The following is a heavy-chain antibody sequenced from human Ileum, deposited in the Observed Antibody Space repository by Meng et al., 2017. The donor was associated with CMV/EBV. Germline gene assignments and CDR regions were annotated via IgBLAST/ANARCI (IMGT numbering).Heavy chain of an antibody. CDR3: AMGRDYGDFHDPLDY. J-gene: IGHJ4*02. V-gene: IGHV1-18*01. D-gene: IGHD4-17*01. CDR2: ISADNHNT. CDR1: GNIYAKNG. Sequence: ASVTVSCKAPGNIYAKNGISWVRQAPGQGLEWMGWISADNHNTNNVQKFQGRITMTTDTPTSIVYLELRSLRSDDTAVYYCAMGRDYGDFHDPLDYWGQGTLVTVSS.